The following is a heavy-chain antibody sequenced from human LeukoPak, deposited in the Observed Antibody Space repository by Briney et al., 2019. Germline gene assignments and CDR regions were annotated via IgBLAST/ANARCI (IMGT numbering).Heavy chain of an antibody. J-gene: IGHJ4*02. Sequence: GGSLRLSCAASGFTFSSYAMHWVRQAPGKGLEWVTIISYDGSNKYYADSVKGRFTISRDNSKNTLYLQMNSLRTEDTAVYYCAAALDYWGQGTLVTVSS. CDR2: ISYDGSNK. V-gene: IGHV3-30*04. CDR3: AAALDY. CDR1: GFTFSSYA. D-gene: IGHD2-15*01.